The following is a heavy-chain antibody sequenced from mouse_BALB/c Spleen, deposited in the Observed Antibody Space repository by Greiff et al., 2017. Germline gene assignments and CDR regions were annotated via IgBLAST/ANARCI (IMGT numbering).Heavy chain of an antibody. CDR3: AREYYYGVAY. Sequence: QVHVKQSGPGLVAPSQSLSITCTVSGFSLTSYGVHWVRQPPGKGLEWLGVIWAGGSTNYNSALMSRLSISKDNSKSQVFLKMNSLQTDDTAMYYCAREYYYGVAYWGQGTLVTVSA. CDR2: IWAGGST. D-gene: IGHD1-1*01. V-gene: IGHV2-9*02. CDR1: GFSLTSYG. J-gene: IGHJ3*01.